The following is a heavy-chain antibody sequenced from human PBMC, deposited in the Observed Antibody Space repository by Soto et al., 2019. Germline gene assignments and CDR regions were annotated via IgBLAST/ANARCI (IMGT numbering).Heavy chain of an antibody. D-gene: IGHD6-19*01. J-gene: IGHJ5*02. Sequence: SQTLSLTCAISGDSVSSNSATWNWIRQSPSRGLEWLGRTYYRSAWFNDYAVSVKSRITINPDTSKNQFPLQLNSVTPEDTAVYYCARSMAVAGIPFDPWGQGTLVTVSS. CDR3: ARSMAVAGIPFDP. CDR1: GDSVSSNSAT. V-gene: IGHV6-1*01. CDR2: TYYRSAWFN.